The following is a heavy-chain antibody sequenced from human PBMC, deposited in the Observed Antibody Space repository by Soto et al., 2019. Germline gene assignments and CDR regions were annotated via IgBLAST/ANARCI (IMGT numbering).Heavy chain of an antibody. CDR2: INAGNGNT. Sequence: SLNRARKAFGYRFTVDLVHWVSHAPGQRLEWMGWINAGNGNTKYSQKFQGRVTITRDTSASTAYMELSSLRSEDTAVYYCAREMPTMVRGVITPYYYYYMDVWGKGTTVTVSS. CDR3: AREMPTMVRGVITPYYYYYMDV. J-gene: IGHJ6*03. CDR1: GYRFTVDL. V-gene: IGHV1-3*01. D-gene: IGHD3-10*01.